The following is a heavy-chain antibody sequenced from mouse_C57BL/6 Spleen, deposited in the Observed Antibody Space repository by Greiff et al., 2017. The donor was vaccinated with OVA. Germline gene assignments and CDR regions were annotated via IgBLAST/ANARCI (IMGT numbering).Heavy chain of an antibody. Sequence: QVQLQQPGAELVKPGASVKLSCKASGYTFTSYWMQWVKQRPGQGLEWIGEIDPSDSYTNYNQKFKGKATLTVDTSSSTAYMQLSSLTSEDSAVDYSAREYVITRYFDVWGTGTTVTVSS. D-gene: IGHD1-1*01. CDR3: AREYVITRYFDV. CDR1: GYTFTSYW. CDR2: IDPSDSYT. V-gene: IGHV1-50*01. J-gene: IGHJ1*03.